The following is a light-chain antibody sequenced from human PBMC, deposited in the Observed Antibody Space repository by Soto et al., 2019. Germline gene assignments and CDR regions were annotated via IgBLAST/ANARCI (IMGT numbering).Light chain of an antibody. J-gene: IGLJ2*01. V-gene: IGLV2-23*01. CDR3: CSYAGTNTWV. CDR2: DGS. CDR1: STNVGSSNF. Sequence: QSALTQPASVSGSPGQSITISCTGTSTNVGSSNFVSWYQQYPGKAPRLVIYDGSKRPSGVSIRFSDSKSGNTASLTISGLQTEDEADYYCCSYAGTNTWVFGGGTKVTVL.